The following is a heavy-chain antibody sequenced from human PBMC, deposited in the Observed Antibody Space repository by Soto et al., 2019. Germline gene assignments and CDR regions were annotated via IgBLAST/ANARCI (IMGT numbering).Heavy chain of an antibody. CDR2: MNPNNGNT. V-gene: IGHV1-8*02. CDR1: GGTFSSYA. Sequence: GASVKVSCKASGGTFSSYAISWVRQATGQDFEWMGWMNPNNGNTAYAQKFQGRVTMTRDTSKSTAFMELSSLTSEYTAVYYCARGPRNWGVDYWGQGTLVTVSS. J-gene: IGHJ4*02. D-gene: IGHD7-27*01. CDR3: ARGPRNWGVDY.